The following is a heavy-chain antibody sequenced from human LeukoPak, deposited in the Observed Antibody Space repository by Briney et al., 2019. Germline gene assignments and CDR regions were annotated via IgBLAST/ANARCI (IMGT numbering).Heavy chain of an antibody. CDR3: ARQIRDYDIIKPKNIKDY. CDR2: IYYSGST. D-gene: IGHD3-9*01. V-gene: IGHV4-39*01. Sequence: SETLSLTCAVYGGSFSGYYWGWIRQPPGKGLEWIGSIYYSGSTYYNPSLKSRVTISVDTSKNQFSLKLSSVTAADTAVYYCARQIRDYDIIKPKNIKDYWGQGTLVTVSS. CDR1: GGSFSGYY. J-gene: IGHJ4*02.